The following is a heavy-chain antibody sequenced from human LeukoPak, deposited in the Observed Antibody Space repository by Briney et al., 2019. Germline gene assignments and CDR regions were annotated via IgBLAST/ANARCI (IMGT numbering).Heavy chain of an antibody. Sequence: SVKVSCKASGSTFSSYAISWVRQAPGQGLEWMGGIIPIFGTANYAQKFQGRVTITADESTSTAYMELSSLRSEDTAVYYCARVRVRGVISQPFDYWGQGTLVTVSS. CDR3: ARVRVRGVISQPFDY. CDR1: GSTFSSYA. V-gene: IGHV1-69*13. J-gene: IGHJ4*02. CDR2: IIPIFGTA. D-gene: IGHD3-10*01.